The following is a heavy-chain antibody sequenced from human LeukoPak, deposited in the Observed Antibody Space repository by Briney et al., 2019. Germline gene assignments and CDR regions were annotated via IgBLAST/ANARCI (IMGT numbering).Heavy chain of an antibody. CDR1: GYTFTSYG. CDR3: ARDRPYGDYMPDYYYGMDV. CDR2: ISAYNGNT. D-gene: IGHD4-17*01. V-gene: IGHV1-18*01. Sequence: PGASGKVSCKASGYTFTSYGISWLRQAPGQGLEWMGWISAYNGNTNYAQKLQGRVTMTTDTSTGTAYMELRSLRSDDTAVYYCARDRPYGDYMPDYYYGMDVWGQGTTVTVSS. J-gene: IGHJ6*02.